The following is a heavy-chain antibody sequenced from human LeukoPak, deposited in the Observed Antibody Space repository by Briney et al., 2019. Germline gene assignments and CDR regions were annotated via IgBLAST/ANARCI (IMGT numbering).Heavy chain of an antibody. CDR2: ISPSGST. V-gene: IGHV4-34*01. Sequence: TSETLSLTCAVYGGSFSDYYWSWIRQSPGKGLEWIGEISPSGSTNYKTSPKSRVTISMDTSKNQFSLRLNSVTAADTAVYYCARDHYLALKSWGQGTLVTVSS. D-gene: IGHD1-14*01. CDR3: ARDHYLALKS. J-gene: IGHJ5*02. CDR1: GGSFSDYY.